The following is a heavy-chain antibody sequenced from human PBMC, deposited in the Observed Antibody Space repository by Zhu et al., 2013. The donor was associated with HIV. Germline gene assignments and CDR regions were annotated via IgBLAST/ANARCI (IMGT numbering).Heavy chain of an antibody. CDR1: GYTFTGYY. D-gene: IGHD3-22*01. V-gene: IGHV1-2*02. J-gene: IGHJ3*02. CDR3: ARDLRLTAFNYPDGRNYYYAFDI. Sequence: QVQLVQVWGVRRRRPGASVKVSCKASGYTFTGYYMHWVRQAPGQGLEWMGWINPNSGGTNYAQKFQGRVTMTRDTSISTAYMELSRLRSDDTAVYFCARDLRLTAFNYPDGRNYYYAFDIWGQGTMVTVSS. CDR2: INPNSGGT.